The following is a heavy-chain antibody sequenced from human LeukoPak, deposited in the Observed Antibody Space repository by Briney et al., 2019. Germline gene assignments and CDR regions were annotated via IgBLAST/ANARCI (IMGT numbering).Heavy chain of an antibody. V-gene: IGHV3-7*01. CDR1: GFTVSGNY. Sequence: GGSLRLSCAASGFTVSGNYMSWVRQAPGKGLEWVANIKQDGSEKYYVDSVKGRFTISRDNAKNSLYLQMNSLRAEDTAVYYCARDLRATTSPGSPQYWGQGTLVTVSS. CDR3: ARDLRATTSPGSPQY. J-gene: IGHJ4*02. CDR2: IKQDGSEK. D-gene: IGHD1-1*01.